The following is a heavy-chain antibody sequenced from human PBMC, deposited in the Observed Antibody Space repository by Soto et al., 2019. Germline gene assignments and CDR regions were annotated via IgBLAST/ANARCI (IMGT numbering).Heavy chain of an antibody. CDR2: IYHSGST. J-gene: IGHJ3*02. CDR1: SGSISSSNW. V-gene: IGHV4-4*02. CDR3: ASGSRGYCSGGSCYSAGTFDI. D-gene: IGHD2-15*01. Sequence: QVQLQESGPGLVKPSGTLSLTCAVSSGSISSSNWWSWVRQPPGKGLEWIGEIYHSGSTNYNPSLKSRVTRSVDKSKNQFSLKLSSVTAADTAVYYCASGSRGYCSGGSCYSAGTFDIWGQGTMVTVSS.